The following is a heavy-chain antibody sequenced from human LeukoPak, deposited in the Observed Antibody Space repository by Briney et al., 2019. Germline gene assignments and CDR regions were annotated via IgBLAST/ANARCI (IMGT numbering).Heavy chain of an antibody. CDR3: ATTINYYDGSGHYYNWFDP. D-gene: IGHD3-22*01. J-gene: IGHJ5*02. Sequence: SETLSLTCTVSGGSISNSYWSWIRQPPGKGLEWIGYIYYSGSTNYNPSLKSRVTISVDTSKNQFSLRLTSVTAADTAVYYCATTINYYDGSGHYYNWFDPWGQGTLVTVSS. V-gene: IGHV4-59*01. CDR2: IYYSGST. CDR1: GGSISNSY.